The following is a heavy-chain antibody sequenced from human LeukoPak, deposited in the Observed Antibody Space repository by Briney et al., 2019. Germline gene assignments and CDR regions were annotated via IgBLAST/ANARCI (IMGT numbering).Heavy chain of an antibody. Sequence: PGGSLRLSCAASGFTFSNYAMHWVRQAPGKGLEWVSSISSSSSYMYYADSMRGRFTISRDSAQNSLYLQMNGLKAEDTAVYYCARDYGLLPIVTYYFDSWGQGTLVTVSS. CDR3: ARDYGLLPIVTYYFDS. CDR1: GFTFSNYA. V-gene: IGHV3-21*01. D-gene: IGHD3-22*01. CDR2: ISSSSSYM. J-gene: IGHJ4*02.